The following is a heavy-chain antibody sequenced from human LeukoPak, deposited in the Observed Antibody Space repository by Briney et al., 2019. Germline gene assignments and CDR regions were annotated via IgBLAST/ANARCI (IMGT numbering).Heavy chain of an antibody. D-gene: IGHD2-15*01. V-gene: IGHV1-8*01. CDR3: ARGPSAYCSGGSCYSGSAWFDP. J-gene: IGHJ5*02. Sequence: ASVKVSCKASGYTFTSFDINWVRQATGQGLEWMGWMNPNSGNTGYAQKFQGRVTMTRNTPISTAYTELSSLRSEDTAVYYCARGPSAYCSGGSCYSGSAWFDPWGQGTLVTVSS. CDR2: MNPNSGNT. CDR1: GYTFTSFD.